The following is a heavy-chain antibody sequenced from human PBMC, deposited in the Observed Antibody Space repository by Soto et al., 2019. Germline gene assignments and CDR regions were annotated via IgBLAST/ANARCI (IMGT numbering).Heavy chain of an antibody. CDR1: GFTFSDYY. CDR3: ARVRGEARLTYFNY. D-gene: IGHD3-10*01. V-gene: IGHV3-11*01. J-gene: IGHJ4*02. Sequence: GGSLRLSCAASGFTFSDYYMSWIRQAPGKGLEWVSYISSGGSTIYYADSVKGRFTISRDNAKNSLYLQMNSLRAEDTAVYYCARVRGEARLTYFNYWGQGTLVTVSS. CDR2: ISSGGSTI.